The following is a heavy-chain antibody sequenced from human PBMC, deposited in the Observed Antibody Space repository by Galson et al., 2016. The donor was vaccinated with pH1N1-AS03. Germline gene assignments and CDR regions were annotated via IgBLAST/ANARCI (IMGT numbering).Heavy chain of an antibody. D-gene: IGHD6-19*01. Sequence: SVKVSCKGSGGTFSNYAINWVRQAPGQGLEWMGGIIPIFGTASYAQKFQGRVTITTDESTSTAYMELSSLRSEDTAVYYCATYMSPYISGYYGAVNIAVWGQGTTVTVSS. J-gene: IGHJ6*02. CDR3: ATYMSPYISGYYGAVNIAV. CDR2: IIPIFGTA. CDR1: GGTFSNYA. V-gene: IGHV1-69*05.